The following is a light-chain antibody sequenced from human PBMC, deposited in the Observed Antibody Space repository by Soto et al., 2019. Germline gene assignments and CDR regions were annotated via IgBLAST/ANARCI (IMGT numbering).Light chain of an antibody. CDR1: SSDVGGYNY. CDR2: DVS. V-gene: IGLV2-14*01. J-gene: IGLJ1*01. CDR3: SSYTSSSTPV. Sequence: QSALTQPASVSGSPGQSITISCTGTSSDVGGYNYVSWYQQHPGKAPKLMIYDVSNRPSGVSNRFSGSKSGNTASLTISGLHAEYEADYYCSSYTSSSTPVFGTGTKLTVL.